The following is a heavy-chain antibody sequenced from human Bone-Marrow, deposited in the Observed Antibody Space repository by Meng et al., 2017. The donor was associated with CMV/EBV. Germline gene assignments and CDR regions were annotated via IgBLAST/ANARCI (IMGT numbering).Heavy chain of an antibody. CDR3: AREKDRRDPAPDAFDI. D-gene: IGHD2-21*02. CDR1: GFTFSSYA. J-gene: IGHJ3*02. CDR2: ISYDGSNK. Sequence: GGSLRLSCAASGFTFSSYAMHWVRQAPGKGLEWVAVISYDGSNKYYADSVKGRFTISRDNSKNTLCLQMNSLRAEDTAVYYCAREKDRRDPAPDAFDIWGQGTMVTVSS. V-gene: IGHV3-30-3*01.